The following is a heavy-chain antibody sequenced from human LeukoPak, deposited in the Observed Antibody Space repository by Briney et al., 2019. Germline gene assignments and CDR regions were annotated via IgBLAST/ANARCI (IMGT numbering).Heavy chain of an antibody. CDR2: IKQDGSEK. V-gene: IGHV3-7*01. J-gene: IGHJ6*03. CDR1: GFTFSSYW. D-gene: IGHD3-3*01. CDR3: ASSNAPHYYDFWSGYYDYYYYMDV. Sequence: GGSLRLSCAASGFTFSSYWMSWVRQAPGKGLEWVANIKQDGSEKYYVDSVKGRFTISRDNAKNSLYLQMNSLRAEDTAVYYCASSNAPHYYDFWSGYYDYYYYMDVWGKGTTVTVSS.